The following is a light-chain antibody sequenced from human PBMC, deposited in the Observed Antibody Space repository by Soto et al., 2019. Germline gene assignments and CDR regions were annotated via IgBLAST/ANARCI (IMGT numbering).Light chain of an antibody. CDR2: GAS. Sequence: DIQMTQSPSSLSASVGDRVTITCRASQSISSDLNWYQQKPGKAPKVLIYGASTLQSGVPSRFSGSGSGTDSTLTINSLQPEDFATYYCQQSYTTPRTFGQGTKVDIK. CDR1: QSISSD. J-gene: IGKJ1*01. CDR3: QQSYTTPRT. V-gene: IGKV1-39*01.